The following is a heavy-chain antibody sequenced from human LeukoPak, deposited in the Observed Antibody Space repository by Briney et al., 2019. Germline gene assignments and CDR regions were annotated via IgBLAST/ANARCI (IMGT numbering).Heavy chain of an antibody. D-gene: IGHD6-19*01. Sequence: GGSLKLSCAAFGFPFNNYWMHWVRQAPGKGLVWVSSINTDGRTTRYAASVQGRFTISRDNAKNTLYLQMNSLGDDDTAVYYCARAGASGWYAAGWFDPWGQGTLVTVSS. J-gene: IGHJ5*02. CDR2: INTDGRTT. CDR3: ARAGASGWYAAGWFDP. CDR1: GFPFNNYW. V-gene: IGHV3-74*01.